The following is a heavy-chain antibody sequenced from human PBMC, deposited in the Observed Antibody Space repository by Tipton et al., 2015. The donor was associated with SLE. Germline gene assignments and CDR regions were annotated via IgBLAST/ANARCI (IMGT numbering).Heavy chain of an antibody. CDR1: GGSISSGTYY. CDR2: VFISGST. V-gene: IGHV4-61*02. D-gene: IGHD4-11*01. Sequence: TLSLTCTVSGGSISSGTYYWNWIRQPAGKGLEWIGRVFISGSTYYNPSLKSRVSISVDRSKNQFSLRLSSVTAADTAVYYCAREDYSNNRGYYYSRDVWGKGTTVTVSS. J-gene: IGHJ6*03. CDR3: AREDYSNNRGYYYSRDV.